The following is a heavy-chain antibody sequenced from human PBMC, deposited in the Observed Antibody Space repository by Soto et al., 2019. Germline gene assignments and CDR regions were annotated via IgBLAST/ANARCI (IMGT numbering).Heavy chain of an antibody. V-gene: IGHV4-30-2*01. CDR2: IYHTGTT. CDR3: ARGVNYYDSSGSSWFDP. Sequence: TLSLTCTVSGGSINSGGYSWTWNRQPTGKGMEGIGFIYHTGTTYYNPALKSRVTISVDRSKNQFSLKLNSVTAADTGVYFCARGVNYYDSSGSSWFDPWGQGALVNVSS. CDR1: GGSINSGGYS. D-gene: IGHD3-22*01. J-gene: IGHJ5*01.